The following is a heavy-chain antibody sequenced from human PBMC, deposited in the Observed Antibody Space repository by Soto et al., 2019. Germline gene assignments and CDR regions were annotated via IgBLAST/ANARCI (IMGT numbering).Heavy chain of an antibody. CDR2: INPNSGGT. J-gene: IGHJ4*02. Sequence: ASVKVSCKASGYTFTDFYIHWVRQAPGPGLEWMGRINPNSGGTNYAQKFQGRVTMTRDTSISTAYMELSSLRSDDTAFYYCARYNGSGSFDYWGQGSLVTVSS. D-gene: IGHD3-10*01. V-gene: IGHV1-2*06. CDR1: GYTFTDFY. CDR3: ARYNGSGSFDY.